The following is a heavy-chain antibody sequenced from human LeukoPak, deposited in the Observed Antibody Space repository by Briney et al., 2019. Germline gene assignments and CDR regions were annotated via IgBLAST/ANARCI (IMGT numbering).Heavy chain of an antibody. Sequence: PSETLSLTCTVSGGSISSSSYYWGWIRQPPGKGLEWIGSIYYSGSTYYNPSLKSRVTISVDTSKNQFSLKLSSVTAADTAVYYCARGQGSGSSNFDFWGQGTLVTVSS. V-gene: IGHV4-39*01. CDR2: IYYSGST. J-gene: IGHJ4*02. CDR3: ARGQGSGSSNFDF. D-gene: IGHD3-10*01. CDR1: GGSISSSSYY.